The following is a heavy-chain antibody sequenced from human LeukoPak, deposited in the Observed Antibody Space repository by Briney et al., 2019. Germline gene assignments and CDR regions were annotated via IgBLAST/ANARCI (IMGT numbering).Heavy chain of an antibody. Sequence: SETLSLTCTVSGGSISSYYWSWIRQPPGKGLEWIGYIYYSGSTNYNPSLKSRVTISVDTSKNQFSLTLSSVTAADTAVYYCARSDSSGYSLHFDYWGQGTLVTVSS. D-gene: IGHD3-22*01. CDR3: ARSDSSGYSLHFDY. CDR2: IYYSGST. CDR1: GGSISSYY. J-gene: IGHJ4*02. V-gene: IGHV4-59*01.